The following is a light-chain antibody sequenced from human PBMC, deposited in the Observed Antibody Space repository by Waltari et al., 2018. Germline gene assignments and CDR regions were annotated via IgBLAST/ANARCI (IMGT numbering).Light chain of an antibody. CDR2: KGS. CDR3: QSADSSYSVRVF. CDR1: TLPKQI. Sequence: SHALTQPPSVSVSPGQPARITCSGDTLPKQIAYWYQQKPGKAPVLVIFKGSERPSGMPERCSGSSSGATVTLTISGVQAEDEGDYYCQSADSSYSVRVFFGGGTKLTVL. J-gene: IGLJ2*01. V-gene: IGLV3-25*03.